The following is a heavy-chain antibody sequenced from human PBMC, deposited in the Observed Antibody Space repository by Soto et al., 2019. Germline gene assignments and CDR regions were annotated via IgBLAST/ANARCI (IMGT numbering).Heavy chain of an antibody. CDR3: ARDERGSHRYYGMDV. CDR1: GFTFSSYG. Sequence: QVQLVESGGGVVQPGRSLRLSCAASGFTFSSYGMHWVRQAPGKGLEWVAVIWYDGSNKYYADSVKGRFTISRDNSKNPRHPEMTSLRAEGTAVYCCARDERGSHRYYGMDVWGQGTTGNVSS. J-gene: IGHJ6*01. CDR2: IWYDGSNK. D-gene: IGHD3-16*01. V-gene: IGHV3-33*01.